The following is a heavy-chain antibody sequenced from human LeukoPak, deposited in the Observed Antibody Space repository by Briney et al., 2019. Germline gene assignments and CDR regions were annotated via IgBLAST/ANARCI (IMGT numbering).Heavy chain of an antibody. D-gene: IGHD3-9*01. CDR2: INGDGRDK. Sequence: GGSLRLSCAASGFTFSSYWMNWVRQAPGKGLEWVANINGDGRDKHYVGSVRGRFTISRDNADNALYLQMNSLRGDDTALYYCARGVDSAIDWWGQGTLVTVSS. V-gene: IGHV3-7*01. CDR3: ARGVDSAIDW. J-gene: IGHJ4*02. CDR1: GFTFSSYW.